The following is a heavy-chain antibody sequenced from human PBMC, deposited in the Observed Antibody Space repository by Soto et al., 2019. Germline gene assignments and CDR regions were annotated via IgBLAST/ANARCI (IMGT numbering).Heavy chain of an antibody. CDR1: GGSISSGGYY. CDR2: IYYSGST. D-gene: IGHD4-17*01. Sequence: SETLSLTCTVSGGSISSGGYYWSWIRQHPGKGLEWIGYIYYSGSTYYNPSLKSRVTISVDTSKNQFSLKLSSVTAADTAVYYCARDPRGSSTVTTLRGAFDIWGQGTMVTVSS. V-gene: IGHV4-31*03. CDR3: ARDPRGSSTVTTLRGAFDI. J-gene: IGHJ3*02.